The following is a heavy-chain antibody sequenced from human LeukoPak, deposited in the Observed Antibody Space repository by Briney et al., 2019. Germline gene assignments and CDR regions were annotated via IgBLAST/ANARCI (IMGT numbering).Heavy chain of an antibody. CDR2: IYTSGNT. V-gene: IGHV4-4*09. Sequence: SETLSLTCTVSAGSISSYFWNWIRQPPGKGLEWIGYIYTSGNTNYNPSLKSRVTISVDTSKNQFSLKLSSVTAADTAVYYWASQNPGQLPPLYWGQGTMVTVSS. D-gene: IGHD4-11*01. CDR3: ASQNPGQLPPLY. CDR1: AGSISSYF. J-gene: IGHJ3*01.